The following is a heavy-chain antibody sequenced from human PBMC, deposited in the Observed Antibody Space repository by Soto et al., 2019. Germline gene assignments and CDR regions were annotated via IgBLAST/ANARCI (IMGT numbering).Heavy chain of an antibody. D-gene: IGHD3-10*01. CDR3: ARGYFDSGHGYDL. CDR2: IFTRDSET. V-gene: IGHV5-51*01. J-gene: IGHJ5*02. CDR1: GHLFNNHW. Sequence: ESLKISCKGPGHLFNNHWIGWVRQTPGKGLEWMGLIFTRDSETKTSPSFQGHVSFSVDNSINTVYLQWTSLKTTDTGIYFCARGYFDSGHGYDLWGQGTLVTVSS.